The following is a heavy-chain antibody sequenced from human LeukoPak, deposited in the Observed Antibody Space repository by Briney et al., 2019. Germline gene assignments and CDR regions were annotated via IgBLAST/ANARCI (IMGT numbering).Heavy chain of an antibody. J-gene: IGHJ5*02. D-gene: IGHD1-26*01. CDR2: ISSSSSYI. CDR1: GFTFSSYS. V-gene: IGHV3-21*01. Sequence: PGGSLRLSCAASGFTFSSYSMNWVRPAPGEGLEWVSSISSSSSYIYYADSVKGRFTISRDNAKNSLYLQMNSLRAGDTAVYYCAREREGALSPIFTSGSYWFDPWGQGTLVTVSS. CDR3: AREREGALSPIFTSGSYWFDP.